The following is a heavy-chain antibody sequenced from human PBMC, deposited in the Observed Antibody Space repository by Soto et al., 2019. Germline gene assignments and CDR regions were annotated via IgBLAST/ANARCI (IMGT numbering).Heavy chain of an antibody. D-gene: IGHD3-16*02. V-gene: IGHV3-11*06. CDR1: GFTFSDYY. CDR2: ISSSSRYT. J-gene: IGHJ4*02. Sequence: QVQLVESGGGLVKPGGSLRLSCAASGFTFSDYYMSWIRQAPGKGVEWVSYISSSSRYTNYADTVKGRFTNSRDNAKKYMYLQMNSLEAEDTAVYYCARSSYVWGSYRYTESPLDYWGQGTLVTVSS. CDR3: ARSSYVWGSYRYTESPLDY.